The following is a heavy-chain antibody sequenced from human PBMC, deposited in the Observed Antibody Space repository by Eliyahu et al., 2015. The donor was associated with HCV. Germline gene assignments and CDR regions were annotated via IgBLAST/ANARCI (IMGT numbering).Heavy chain of an antibody. CDR3: GRVAAPGRRYWFFDL. Sequence: QVQLQQWGAGLLKPSETLSLTCAVYGGSFXGYYWNWVRQPPGKGLEWIGEINHSGGTRYNPSLESRVTISVDTSKNQFSLKLSSVTAADTAVYYCGRVAAPGRRYWFFDLWGRGTLVTVSS. J-gene: IGHJ2*01. CDR2: INHSGGT. D-gene: IGHD6-13*01. CDR1: GGSFXGYY. V-gene: IGHV4-34*01.